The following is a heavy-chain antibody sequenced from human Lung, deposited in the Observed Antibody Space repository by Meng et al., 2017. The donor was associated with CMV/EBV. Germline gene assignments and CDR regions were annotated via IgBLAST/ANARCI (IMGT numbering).Heavy chain of an antibody. J-gene: IGHJ1*01. V-gene: IGHV4-4*02. CDR3: LRRSGGSV. Sequence: QLPFPESCPALVKPSDTLSLTCAVSGDSITNHNWWAWVRQPPGKGLEWIGEIPHRGSSAYNPSLKSRVSMSIDKSKNQFSLKLTSVTAADTAVYHCLRRSGGSVWGQGTLVTVSS. CDR1: GDSITNHNW. CDR2: IPHRGSS. D-gene: IGHD3-10*01.